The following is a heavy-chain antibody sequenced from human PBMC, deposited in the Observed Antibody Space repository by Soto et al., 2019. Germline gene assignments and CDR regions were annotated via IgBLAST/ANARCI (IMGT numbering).Heavy chain of an antibody. CDR3: ARGNYYDTL. Sequence: SETLSLTCAAYGGSFSGYYWSWIRQPPGKGLEWIGEINHSGSTNYNPSLKSRVTISVDTSKNQFSLKLSSVTAADTAVYYCARGNYYDTLWGQGPLVTVSS. V-gene: IGHV4-34*01. J-gene: IGHJ4*02. D-gene: IGHD3-22*01. CDR1: GGSFSGYY. CDR2: INHSGST.